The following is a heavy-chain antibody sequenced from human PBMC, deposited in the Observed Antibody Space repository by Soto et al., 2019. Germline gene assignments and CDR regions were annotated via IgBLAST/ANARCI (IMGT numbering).Heavy chain of an antibody. D-gene: IGHD3-22*01. CDR2: IYWNDDK. Sequence: SGPTLVNPTQTLTLTCTFSGFSLSTSGVGVGWIRQPPGKALEWLALIYWNDDKRYSPSLKSRLTITKDTSKNQVVLTMTNMDPVDTATYYCSHSLVDTMTGVVIPSLFDYWGQGTLVTVSS. CDR3: SHSLVDTMTGVVIPSLFDY. V-gene: IGHV2-5*01. J-gene: IGHJ4*02. CDR1: GFSLSTSGVG.